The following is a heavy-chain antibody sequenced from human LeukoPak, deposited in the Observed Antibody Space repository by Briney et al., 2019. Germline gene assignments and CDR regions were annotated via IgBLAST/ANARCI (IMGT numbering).Heavy chain of an antibody. J-gene: IGHJ4*02. Sequence: GGSLRLSCAASRFTFSGYGIHWVRQAPGKGLEWVAFIRSDGSVKYYADSVRGRFTISRDNSKNTLYLQINSLRAEDTAVYYCAKDEAAAGVDFDYWGQGTLVTVYS. CDR3: AKDEAAAGVDFDY. CDR1: RFTFSGYG. CDR2: IRSDGSVK. D-gene: IGHD6-13*01. V-gene: IGHV3-30*02.